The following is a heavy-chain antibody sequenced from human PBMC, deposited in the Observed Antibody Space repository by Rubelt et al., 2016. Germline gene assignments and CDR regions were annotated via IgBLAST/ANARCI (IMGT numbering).Heavy chain of an antibody. D-gene: IGHD4-11*01. Sequence: QVQLQESGPGLVKPSETLSLTCTVSGGSISGYYWGWIHQPPGKGLEWIGSIYYSGSTYYNPSVKGRVNISVETSKNQFSRKLRLVTAAETAVYYCARQSYSNYVYYYYYYMDVWGKGTTVTVSS. CDR1: GGSISGYY. J-gene: IGHJ6*03. V-gene: IGHV4-39*01. CDR3: ARQSYSNYVYYYYYYMDV. CDR2: IYYSGST.